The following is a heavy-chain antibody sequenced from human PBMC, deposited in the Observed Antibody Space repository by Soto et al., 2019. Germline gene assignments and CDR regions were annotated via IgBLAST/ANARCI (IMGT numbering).Heavy chain of an antibody. CDR3: ARDPTGLNIVVVTTTPVDGMDV. J-gene: IGHJ6*02. CDR2: ISAYNGNT. Sequence: ASVKVSCKTSGYTFVDYFIHWVRQAPGQGLEWMGWISAYNGNTNYAQKLQGRVTMTTDTSTSTAYMELRSLRSDDTAVYYCARDPTGLNIVVVTTTPVDGMDVWGQGTTVTVSS. V-gene: IGHV1-18*04. CDR1: GYTFVDYF. D-gene: IGHD3-22*01.